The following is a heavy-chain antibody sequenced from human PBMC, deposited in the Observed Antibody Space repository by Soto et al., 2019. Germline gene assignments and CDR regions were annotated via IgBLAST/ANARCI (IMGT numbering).Heavy chain of an antibody. Sequence: ASVKVSCKASGYTFTGDGISWVRQAPGQGLEWMGWISAYNANTNYAQKLQGRVTMTTDTSTSTAYMELRSLRSDDTAVYFCARDRLGATGDYWGQGTLVTVSS. CDR3: ARDRLGATGDY. D-gene: IGHD1-26*01. CDR1: GYTFTGDG. V-gene: IGHV1-18*01. J-gene: IGHJ4*02. CDR2: ISAYNANT.